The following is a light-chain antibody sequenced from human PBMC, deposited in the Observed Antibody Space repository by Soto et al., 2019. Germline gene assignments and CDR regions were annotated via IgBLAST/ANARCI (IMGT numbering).Light chain of an antibody. Sequence: EIVMTQSPATLSVSPGERATLSCMASQSVSNNLAWYQHNPGQAPRLLIYGASTRATGIPARFSGSGSGTDFTLTISSLEPEDFAVYYCQQRSNWGITFGQGTRLEIK. CDR1: QSVSNN. J-gene: IGKJ5*01. CDR3: QQRSNWGIT. V-gene: IGKV3-11*01. CDR2: GAS.